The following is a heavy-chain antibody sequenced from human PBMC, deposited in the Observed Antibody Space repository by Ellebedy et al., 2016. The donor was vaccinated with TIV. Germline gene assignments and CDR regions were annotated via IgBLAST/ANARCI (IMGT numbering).Heavy chain of an antibody. D-gene: IGHD1-26*01. Sequence: MPSETLSLTCTVSGDSISRGGYYWGWIRQHPGKGLEWIGSINYSGETFYNPSLKSRATVSSEKSMNRFSLRLTSVTAADTAVYYCARLRVGASMPTDYWGPGTLVTVSS. CDR1: GDSISRGGYY. CDR2: INYSGET. J-gene: IGHJ4*01. V-gene: IGHV4-31*03. CDR3: ARLRVGASMPTDY.